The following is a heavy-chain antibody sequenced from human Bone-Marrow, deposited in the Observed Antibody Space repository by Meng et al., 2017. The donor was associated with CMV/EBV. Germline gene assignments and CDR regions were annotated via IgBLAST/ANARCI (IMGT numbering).Heavy chain of an antibody. CDR3: ARRPASTTKYCTNGVCSHHTTNWFDP. CDR2: IKQDGSEK. CDR1: GFTFSSYS. D-gene: IGHD2-8*01. V-gene: IGHV3-7*01. Sequence: GESLKISCAASGFTFSSYSMNWVRQAPGKGLEWVANIKQDGSEKYYVDSVKGRFTISRDNAKNSLYLQMNSLRAEDTAVYYCARRPASTTKYCTNGVCSHHTTNWFDPWGQGTLVTVSS. J-gene: IGHJ5*02.